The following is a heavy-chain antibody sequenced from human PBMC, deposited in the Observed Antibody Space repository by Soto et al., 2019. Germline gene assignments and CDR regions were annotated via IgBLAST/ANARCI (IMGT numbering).Heavy chain of an antibody. J-gene: IGHJ4*02. CDR2: IIPVFGTT. CDR1: GDTFRTYA. D-gene: IGHD6-19*01. Sequence: QVQMVQSGAEVKKPGSLVKVSCKASGDTFRTYAINWVRQAPGQGLEWMGGIIPVFGTTDYAQKFQGRVTIVADESTTTAYMELRRLTSEDTAVYYCARGGMSVAGLIFWGQGTLVTVSS. CDR3: ARGGMSVAGLIF. V-gene: IGHV1-69*01.